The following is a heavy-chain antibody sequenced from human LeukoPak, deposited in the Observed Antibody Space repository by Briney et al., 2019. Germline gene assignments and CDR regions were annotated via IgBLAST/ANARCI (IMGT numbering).Heavy chain of an antibody. Sequence: PSETLSLTCTVSGGSISSYNWSWIRQPPGKGLEWIGYIYYSGSTDYNPSLKSRVTISVDTSKNQFSLKLSSVTAADTAVYYCARALSYYDSSVDYWGQGTLVTVSS. D-gene: IGHD3-22*01. CDR1: GGSISSYN. CDR3: ARALSYYDSSVDY. CDR2: IYYSGST. J-gene: IGHJ4*02. V-gene: IGHV4-59*01.